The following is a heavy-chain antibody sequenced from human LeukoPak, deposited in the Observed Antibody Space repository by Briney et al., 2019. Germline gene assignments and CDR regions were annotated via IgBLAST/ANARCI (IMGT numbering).Heavy chain of an antibody. CDR2: FDPEDGET. CDR3: AREGSRDGYNYDAFDI. D-gene: IGHD5-24*01. Sequence: ASVKVSCKVSGYTLTELSMHWVRQAPGKGLEWMGGFDPEDGETIYAQKFQGRVTITRNTSISTAYMELSSLRSEDTAVYYCAREGSRDGYNYDAFDIWGQGTMVTVSS. CDR1: GYTLTELS. J-gene: IGHJ3*02. V-gene: IGHV1-24*01.